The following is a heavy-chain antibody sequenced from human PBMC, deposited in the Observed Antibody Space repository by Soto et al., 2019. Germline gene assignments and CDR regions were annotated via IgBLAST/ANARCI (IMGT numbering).Heavy chain of an antibody. Sequence: PGGSLRLSCAASGFSFSTYGMHWVRQAPGKGLEWVAFISNDGSNKYYADSVKGRFTISRDNSKNTLYLQMNSLRAEDTAVYYCARDGGHCISTSCSPSYYYYGMDVWGQGTTVTVSS. J-gene: IGHJ6*02. V-gene: IGHV3-30*03. CDR3: ARDGGHCISTSCSPSYYYYGMDV. CDR1: GFSFSTYG. CDR2: ISNDGSNK. D-gene: IGHD2-2*01.